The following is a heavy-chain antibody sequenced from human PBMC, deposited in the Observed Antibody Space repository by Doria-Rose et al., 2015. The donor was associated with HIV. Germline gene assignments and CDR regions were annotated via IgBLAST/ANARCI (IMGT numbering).Heavy chain of an antibody. CDR1: GDSISSGDSF. CDR2: ISSSGTT. D-gene: IGHD3-10*01. V-gene: IGHV4-30-4*01. Sequence: QVQLQESGPGLVRPSQTLSLTCTVSGDSISSGDSFWSWIRQPPGKGPEWIGYISSSGTTYYYPLLRGRLTISLDASKNQFSLNLNSVTAADTAVYYCARARNYGFPHFFDFWGQGTLVTVSS. J-gene: IGHJ4*02. CDR3: ARARNYGFPHFFDF.